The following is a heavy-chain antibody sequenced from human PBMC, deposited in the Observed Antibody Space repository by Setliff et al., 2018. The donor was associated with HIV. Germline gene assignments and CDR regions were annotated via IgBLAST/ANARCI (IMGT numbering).Heavy chain of an antibody. CDR1: GYTFTTYG. V-gene: IGHV1-18*01. J-gene: IGHJ3*02. Sequence: ASVKVSCKASGYTFTTYGFNWVRQAPGQGLEWMGWISASSDNTSYAQKFQGRVTLTTDTSTNTVYMELKSLRSDDTAVYFCARGQLDRHLRSDVPFDIWGQGTMVTV. D-gene: IGHD1-1*01. CDR2: ISASSDNT. CDR3: ARGQLDRHLRSDVPFDI.